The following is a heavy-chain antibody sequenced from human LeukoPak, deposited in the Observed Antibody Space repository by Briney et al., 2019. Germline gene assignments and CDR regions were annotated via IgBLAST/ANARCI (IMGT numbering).Heavy chain of an antibody. CDR3: ARDGVDYGDYGFGNQEDDRFDY. J-gene: IGHJ4*02. CDR2: INHSGST. CDR1: GGSISSSSSY. Sequence: PSETLSLTCTVSGGSISSSSSYWGWVRQPPGKGLEWIGEINHSGSTNYNPSLKSRVTISVDTSKNQFSLKLSSVTAADTAVYYCARDGVDYGDYGFGNQEDDRFDYWGQGTLVTVSS. D-gene: IGHD4-17*01. V-gene: IGHV4-39*07.